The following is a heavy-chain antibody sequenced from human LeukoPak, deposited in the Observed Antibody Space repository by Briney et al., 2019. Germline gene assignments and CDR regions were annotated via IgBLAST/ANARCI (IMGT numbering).Heavy chain of an antibody. Sequence: GASVKASCKTSGGTFRSYGLNWVRQAPGQGLEWMGGFIPILGTPKYAQNLQGRVTITADESTSTGYMELSSLRYEDTAVYYCARGLYCSSSTSCYDYGMDVWGQGTTVTVSS. V-gene: IGHV1-69*13. D-gene: IGHD2-2*01. CDR2: FIPILGTP. CDR1: GGTFRSYG. CDR3: ARGLYCSSSTSCYDYGMDV. J-gene: IGHJ6*02.